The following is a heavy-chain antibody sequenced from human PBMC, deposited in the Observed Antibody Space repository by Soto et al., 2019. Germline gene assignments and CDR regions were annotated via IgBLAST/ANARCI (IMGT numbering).Heavy chain of an antibody. CDR1: GGSFSGYY. CDR3: ARGGRAYGSGSFWSFDY. Sequence: SETLSLTCAVYGGSFSGYYWSWIRQPPGKGLEWIGEINHSGSTHHNPSLKSGVTISVDTSKNQFSLKLSYVTAADTAVYYCARGGRAYGSGSFWSFDYWGQGTLVTVSS. V-gene: IGHV4-34*01. CDR2: INHSGST. D-gene: IGHD3-10*01. J-gene: IGHJ4*02.